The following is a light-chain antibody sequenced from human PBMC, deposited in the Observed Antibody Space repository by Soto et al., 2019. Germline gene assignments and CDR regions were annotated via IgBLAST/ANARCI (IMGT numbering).Light chain of an antibody. V-gene: IGLV7-46*01. CDR1: TGTVTSGHY. J-gene: IGLJ1*01. Sequence: QAVVTQEPSLTVSPGGTVTLTCGSSTGTVTSGHYPYWFQQKPGQAPRALIYDTSNKHSWTPARFSGSLLGGKAALTLSGAQPEDEAEYCCLLSSSGARLYVFGTGTKVTVL. CDR2: DTS. CDR3: LLSSSGARLYV.